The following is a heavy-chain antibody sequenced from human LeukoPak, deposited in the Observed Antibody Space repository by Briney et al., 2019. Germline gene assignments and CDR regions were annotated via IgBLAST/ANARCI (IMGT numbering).Heavy chain of an antibody. CDR2: ISYDGNTI. J-gene: IGHJ4*02. D-gene: IGHD4-17*01. Sequence: GGSLRLSCAASGFTFSSYAMDWVRQAPGKGLEWVAFISYDGNTIYYADSKKGRFTISRDNSKNTLYLQMNSLRAEDTAIYYCARDSSGDYAVDYWGQGTLVTVSS. CDR1: GFTFSSYA. CDR3: ARDSSGDYAVDY. V-gene: IGHV3-30*04.